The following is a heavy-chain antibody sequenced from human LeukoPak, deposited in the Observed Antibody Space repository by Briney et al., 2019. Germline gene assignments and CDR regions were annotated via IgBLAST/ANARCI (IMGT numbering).Heavy chain of an antibody. V-gene: IGHV4-34*01. CDR2: INHSGST. D-gene: IGHD6-6*01. Sequence: SETLSLTCAVYGGSFSGYYWSWIRQPPGKGLEWIGEINHSGSTNYNPSLKSRVTISVDTSKNQFSLKLSSVTAADTAVYYCARVKVAARPRQTTIDYWGQGTLVTVSS. J-gene: IGHJ4*02. CDR1: GGSFSGYY. CDR3: ARVKVAARPRQTTIDY.